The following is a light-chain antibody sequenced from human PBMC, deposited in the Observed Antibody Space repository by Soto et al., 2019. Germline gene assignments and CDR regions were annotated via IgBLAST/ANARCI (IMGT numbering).Light chain of an antibody. CDR2: ETT. V-gene: IGLV2-23*01. Sequence: QSALTQPASVSGSPGQSITLSCTGTSSDVGSYNLVSWYQQHPGRAPKLMIYETTKRPSGVPIRFSASKSGNTASLTISGLQAEDEADYYCCSYAGGSTVIFGGGTQLTVL. CDR1: SSDVGSYNL. CDR3: CSYAGGSTVI. J-gene: IGLJ2*01.